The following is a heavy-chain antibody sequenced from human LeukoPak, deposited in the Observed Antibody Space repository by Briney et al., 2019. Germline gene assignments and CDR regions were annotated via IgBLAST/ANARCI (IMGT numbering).Heavy chain of an antibody. CDR3: ARDGRIAARRFDY. J-gene: IGHJ4*02. D-gene: IGHD6-6*01. V-gene: IGHV4-34*01. CDR2: INHSVST. Sequence: SETLSLTCAVYGGSFSGYYWSWIRQPPGKGLEWIGEINHSVSTNYNPSLKSRVTISVDTSKNQFSLKLSSVTAADTAVYYCARDGRIAARRFDYWGQGTLVTVSS. CDR1: GGSFSGYY.